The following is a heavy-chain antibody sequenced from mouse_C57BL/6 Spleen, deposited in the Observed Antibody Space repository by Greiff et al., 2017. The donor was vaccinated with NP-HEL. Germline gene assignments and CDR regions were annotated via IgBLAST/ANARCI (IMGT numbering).Heavy chain of an antibody. Sequence: QVQLQQSGPELVKPGASVKISCKASGYTFTDYYLNWVKQRPGQGLEWIGWIFPGSGSTYYNEQFKGKATLTVDKSSSTAYMVLSSLTSEDSAVYFCARSDYSNYEGYAMDYWGQGTSVTVSS. CDR3: ARSDYSNYEGYAMDY. D-gene: IGHD2-5*01. V-gene: IGHV1-75*01. CDR2: IFPGSGST. CDR1: GYTFTDYY. J-gene: IGHJ4*01.